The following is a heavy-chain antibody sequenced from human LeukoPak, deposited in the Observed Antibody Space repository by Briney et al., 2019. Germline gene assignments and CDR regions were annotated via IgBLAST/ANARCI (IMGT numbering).Heavy chain of an antibody. Sequence: GGSLRLSCAASGFTFSSYAMSWVRQAPGEGLEWVSGISGSGGSTYYADSVKGRFAISRENSKNTLYLQMNSLRAEDTAVYYCAKNSGHLGYYYMDVWGKGTTVTVSS. CDR2: ISGSGGST. J-gene: IGHJ6*03. CDR1: GFTFSSYA. CDR3: AKNSGHLGYYYMDV. V-gene: IGHV3-23*01.